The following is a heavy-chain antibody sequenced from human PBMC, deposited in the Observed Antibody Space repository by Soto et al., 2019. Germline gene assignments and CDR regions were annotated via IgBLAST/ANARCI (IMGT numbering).Heavy chain of an antibody. CDR2: MSHIGSV. Sequence: QVLLQESGPGLVQPSGTLSLSCVVSGVSIGSNYYWGWVRQPPGKGLEWLGDMSHIGSVNYNPSLTSRVTISMDKSQNQFSLKLNSVAAAETAVYYCARSLGWYAIDDGGQGTLVIVSS. J-gene: IGHJ4*02. CDR3: ARSLGWYAIDD. D-gene: IGHD6-19*01. V-gene: IGHV4-4*02. CDR1: GVSIGSNYY.